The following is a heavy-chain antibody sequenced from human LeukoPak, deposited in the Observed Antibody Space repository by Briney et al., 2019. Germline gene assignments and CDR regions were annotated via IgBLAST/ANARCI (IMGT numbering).Heavy chain of an antibody. CDR3: ARAGQTNPASNWFDP. J-gene: IGHJ5*02. CDR1: GFTFSNYW. Sequence: GGSLRLSCSASGFTFSNYWMTWVRQSPGKGLEWVAIIKHDGSDKYCVDSVKGRFTISRDNAKNSLYLQMSSLRAEDTAVYYCARAGQTNPASNWFDPWGQGTLVTVSS. V-gene: IGHV3-7*01. CDR2: IKHDGSDK. D-gene: IGHD2-2*01.